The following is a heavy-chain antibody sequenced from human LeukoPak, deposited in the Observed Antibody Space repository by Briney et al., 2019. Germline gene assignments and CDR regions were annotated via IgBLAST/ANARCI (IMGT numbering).Heavy chain of an antibody. J-gene: IGHJ3*02. CDR2: ISAYNGNT. D-gene: IGHD2-21*02. CDR1: GYTFTSYG. Sequence: ASVKVSCTASGYTFTSYGISWVRQAPGQGLEWMGWISAYNGNTNYAQKLQGRVTMTRNTSISTAYMELSSLRSEDTAVYYCARTRLRSYLAYCGGDCYSGDAFDIWGQGTMVTVSS. CDR3: ARTRLRSYLAYCGGDCYSGDAFDI. V-gene: IGHV1-18*01.